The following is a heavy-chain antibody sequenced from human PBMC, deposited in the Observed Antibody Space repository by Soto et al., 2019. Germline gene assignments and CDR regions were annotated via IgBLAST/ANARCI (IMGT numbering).Heavy chain of an antibody. V-gene: IGHV1-18*01. CDR1: GYTFTSYG. CDR2: ISAYNGNT. CDR3: ARDYYYYDSSGYYSINWFDP. Sequence: QVQLVQSGAEVKKPGASVKVSCKASGYTFTSYGISWVRQAPGQGLEWMGWISAYNGNTNYAQKLQGRVTTTTDTSTSTAYMELRSLRSDDTAVYYCARDYYYYDSSGYYSINWFDPWGQGTLVTVSS. J-gene: IGHJ5*02. D-gene: IGHD3-22*01.